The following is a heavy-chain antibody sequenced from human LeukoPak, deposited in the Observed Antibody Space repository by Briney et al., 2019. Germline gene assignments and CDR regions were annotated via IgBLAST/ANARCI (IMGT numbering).Heavy chain of an antibody. V-gene: IGHV3-21*01. D-gene: IGHD6-13*01. CDR1: GFTFSSYA. CDR2: ISSSSSYI. CDR3: ARDLGSSSWYGPYYYYGMDV. J-gene: IGHJ6*02. Sequence: GSLRLSCAASGFTFSSYAMTWVRQAPGKGLEWVSSISSSSSYIYYADSVKGRFTISRDNAKNSLYLQMNSLRAEDTAVYYCARDLGSSSWYGPYYYYGMDVWGQGTTVTVSS.